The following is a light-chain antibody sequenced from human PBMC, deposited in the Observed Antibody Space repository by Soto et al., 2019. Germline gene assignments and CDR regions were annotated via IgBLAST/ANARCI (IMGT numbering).Light chain of an antibody. V-gene: IGKV3-11*01. CDR2: DAS. CDR3: QQRTNWPLT. J-gene: IGKJ4*01. Sequence: EIVLTQSPATLSLSPGERATLSCRASQSLSSSLAWYQQKSGQAPRLLIYDASNRATGIPARFSGSGSGTDFTLTISSLEPEDFAVYYCQQRTNWPLTFGGGTKVEI. CDR1: QSLSSS.